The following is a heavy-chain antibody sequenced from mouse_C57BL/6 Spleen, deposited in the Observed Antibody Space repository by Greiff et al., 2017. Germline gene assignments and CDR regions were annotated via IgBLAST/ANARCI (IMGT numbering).Heavy chain of an antibody. CDR1: GYTFTSYW. CDR3: ARWVGDYAMDY. CDR2: IDPTSGNT. Sequence: QVQLQQPGAELVMPGASVKLSCKASGYTFTSYWMHWVKQRPGQGLEWIGVIDPTSGNTNYNQKFTGKATLTVDKSSSTAYMQLSSLTSEDSAVYSCARWVGDYAMDYWGQGTSVTVSS. J-gene: IGHJ4*01. V-gene: IGHV1-69*01. D-gene: IGHD1-1*02.